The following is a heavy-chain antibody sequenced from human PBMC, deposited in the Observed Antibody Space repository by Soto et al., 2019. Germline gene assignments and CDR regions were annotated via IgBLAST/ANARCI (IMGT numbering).Heavy chain of an antibody. J-gene: IGHJ4*02. CDR2: IWYDGSNK. V-gene: IGHV3-33*06. D-gene: IGHD2-21*01. CDR1: GFSFTTYG. CDR3: WKDGGGGAVVPDY. Sequence: QVQLVESGGGVVQPGRSLRLSCAASGFSFTTYGMHWVRQAPGEGLEWVAVIWYDGSNKYYADSVKGRFTISRDTSKKTLYLQMNTLRAENTALYYCWKDGGGGAVVPDYWGQGTLVTVSS.